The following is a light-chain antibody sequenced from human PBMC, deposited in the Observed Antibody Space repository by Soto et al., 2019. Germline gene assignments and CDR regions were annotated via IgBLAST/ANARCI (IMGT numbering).Light chain of an antibody. CDR1: QGISCY. CDR3: QQYYSYPRT. V-gene: IGKV1-8*01. Sequence: IRMTQSPSVFSAATGVRVTIICRASQGISCYLAWYQQKPWKAPKLLIYASSTLQSGVPSRFSGSGSGTDFTLTISLLQSVVIAIYYCQQYYSYPRTFGKVIKVKIK. CDR2: ASS. J-gene: IGKJ1*01.